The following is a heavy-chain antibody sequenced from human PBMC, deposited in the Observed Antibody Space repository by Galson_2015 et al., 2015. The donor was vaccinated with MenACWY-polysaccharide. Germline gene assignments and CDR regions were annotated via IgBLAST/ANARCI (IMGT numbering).Heavy chain of an antibody. Sequence: SLRLSCAASGLRFSGSGMHWVRQAPGKGLEWVAVMRYDGTNKVYADSVKGRFSISRDNSKNTLYLEMNSLRAEDTALYYCAREGSRIVFHAFDVWGQGTMVTVSS. J-gene: IGHJ3*01. D-gene: IGHD2-21*01. V-gene: IGHV3-33*01. CDR2: MRYDGTNK. CDR3: AREGSRIVFHAFDV. CDR1: GLRFSGSG.